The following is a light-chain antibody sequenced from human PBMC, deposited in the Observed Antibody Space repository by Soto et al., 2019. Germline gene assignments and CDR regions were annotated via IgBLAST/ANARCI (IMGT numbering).Light chain of an antibody. V-gene: IGKV3-15*01. CDR2: GAS. J-gene: IGKJ2*01. Sequence: IVMTQSPATLSVSPWERATLSCRASQSLSSNLAWYQQRPGQSPRLLIYGASTRATGIPDRFSGSGSGTEFTLTISSLQSEDFAVYYCQQYNDWPPGYTFGQGTKVDIK. CDR3: QQYNDWPPGYT. CDR1: QSLSSN.